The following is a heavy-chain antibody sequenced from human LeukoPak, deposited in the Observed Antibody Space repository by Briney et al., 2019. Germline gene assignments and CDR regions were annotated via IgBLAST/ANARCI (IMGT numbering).Heavy chain of an antibody. Sequence: SETLSFTCAVYGGSFSGYYWSWIRQPPGKGLEWIGEINHSGSTNYNPSLKSRVTISVDTSKNQFSLKLSSVTAADTAVYYCARAPRVVVPAAIGAFDIWGQGTMVTVSS. J-gene: IGHJ3*02. D-gene: IGHD2-2*01. CDR2: INHSGST. V-gene: IGHV4-34*01. CDR1: GGSFSGYY. CDR3: ARAPRVVVPAAIGAFDI.